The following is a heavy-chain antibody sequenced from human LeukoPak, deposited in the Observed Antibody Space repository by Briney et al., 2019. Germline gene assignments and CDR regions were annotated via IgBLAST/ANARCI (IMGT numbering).Heavy chain of an antibody. Sequence: GGSLRLSCAASGFTFSDYYMSWIRQAPGKGLEWVSYISSSSSYTNYADSVKGRFTISRDNAKNSLYLQMNSLRAEDTAVYYCAMLAVDTAMAPGDFFDYWGQGTLVTASS. CDR1: GFTFSDYY. D-gene: IGHD5-18*01. J-gene: IGHJ4*02. CDR2: ISSSSSYT. CDR3: AMLAVDTAMAPGDFFDY. V-gene: IGHV3-11*03.